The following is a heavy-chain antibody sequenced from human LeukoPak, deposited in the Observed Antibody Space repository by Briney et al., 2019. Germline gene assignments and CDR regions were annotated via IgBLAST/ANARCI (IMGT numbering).Heavy chain of an antibody. CDR3: AKERSSLYYFDY. D-gene: IGHD2-2*01. CDR2: ISGSGGST. CDR1: GFTFSDYY. V-gene: IGHV3-23*01. Sequence: PGGSLRLSCAASGFTFSDYYMSWIRQAPGKGLEWVSAISGSGGSTYYADSVKGRFTISRDNSKNTLYLQMNSPRVEDTAIYYCAKERSSLYYFDYWGQGTLVTVSS. J-gene: IGHJ4*02.